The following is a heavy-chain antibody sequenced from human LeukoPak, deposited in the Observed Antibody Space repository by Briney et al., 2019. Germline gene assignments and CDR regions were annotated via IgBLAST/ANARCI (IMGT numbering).Heavy chain of an antibody. CDR1: GFTFSSYS. CDR3: ARVPGIAAAGAIDY. D-gene: IGHD6-13*01. J-gene: IGHJ4*02. V-gene: IGHV3-21*01. Sequence: GSLRLSCAASGFTFSSYSMNWVRQAPGKGLEWVSSISSSNSYIYYADSVKGRFTISRDNAKNSLYLQMNSLRAEDTAVYYCARVPGIAAAGAIDYWGQGTLVTVSS. CDR2: ISSSNSYI.